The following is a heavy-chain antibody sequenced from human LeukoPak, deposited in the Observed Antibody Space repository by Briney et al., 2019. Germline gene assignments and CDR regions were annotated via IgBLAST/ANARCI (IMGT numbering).Heavy chain of an antibody. D-gene: IGHD2-21*01. J-gene: IGHJ5*02. CDR3: ARELPTCGGWCDP. CDR2: IIPILGIA. CDR1: GGTFSSYA. Sequence: SVKVSCKASGGTFSSYAISWVRQAPGQGLEWMGRIIPILGIANYAQKFQGRVTITADKSTSTAYMELSSLRSEDTAVYYCARELPTCGGWCDPWGQGTLVTVSS. V-gene: IGHV1-69*04.